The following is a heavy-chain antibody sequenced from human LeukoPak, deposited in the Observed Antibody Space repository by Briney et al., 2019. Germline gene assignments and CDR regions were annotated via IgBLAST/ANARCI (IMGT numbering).Heavy chain of an antibody. Sequence: GESLKISCKGSGYSSTSYWIGWVRQMPGKGLEWMGIIYPGDSDTRYSPSFQGQVTISADKSISTAYLQWSSLKASDTAMYYCARDSSGYRGHYYGMDVWGQGTTVTVSS. CDR2: IYPGDSDT. D-gene: IGHD3-22*01. V-gene: IGHV5-51*01. CDR1: GYSSTSYW. J-gene: IGHJ6*02. CDR3: ARDSSGYRGHYYGMDV.